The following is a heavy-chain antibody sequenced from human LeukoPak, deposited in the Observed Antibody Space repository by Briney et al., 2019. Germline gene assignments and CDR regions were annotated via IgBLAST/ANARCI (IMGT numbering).Heavy chain of an antibody. CDR3: AKRGVVIRVILVGFHKEAYYFDS. J-gene: IGHJ4*02. CDR1: GITLSNYG. CDR2: ISDSGGRT. Sequence: GGSLRLSCVVSGITLSNYGMSWVSQAPGKGLEWVAGISDSGGRTNYADSVKGRFTISRDSPKNTLYLQMNSLRAEDTAVYFCAKRGVVIRVILVGFHKEAYYFDSWGQGALVTVSS. D-gene: IGHD3-10*01. V-gene: IGHV3-23*01.